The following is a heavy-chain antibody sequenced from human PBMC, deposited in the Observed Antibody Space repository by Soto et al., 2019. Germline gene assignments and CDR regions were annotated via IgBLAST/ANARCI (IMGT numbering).Heavy chain of an antibody. CDR1: GFIFSAYG. CDR3: ARCKQKVIHCAMDV. J-gene: IGHJ6*02. V-gene: IGHV3-33*01. D-gene: IGHD2-21*01. CDR2: INYDGSSK. Sequence: QVHLVESGGGAVQAGRSLRVSCATSGFIFSAYGMHWVRQAPGKGLEWVAFINYDGSSKFYGDSVKGRFTVSRDNSKNTLFLQLNSLRGEATATYYCARCKQKVIHCAMDVWGQGATVTVTS.